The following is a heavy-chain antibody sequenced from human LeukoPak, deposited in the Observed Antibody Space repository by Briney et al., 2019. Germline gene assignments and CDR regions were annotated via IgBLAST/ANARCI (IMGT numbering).Heavy chain of an antibody. CDR3: AKWGPGYDFWSGVPH. Sequence: GGSLRLSCAASGFTLSSYAMSWVRQAPGKGLEWVSAVSGSSGTTYYTDSVKGRFTISRDNSKDTLYLQMNSLRAEDTAVYYCAKWGPGYDFWSGVPHWGQGTLVTVSS. CDR1: GFTLSSYA. V-gene: IGHV3-23*01. D-gene: IGHD3-3*01. J-gene: IGHJ4*02. CDR2: VSGSSGTT.